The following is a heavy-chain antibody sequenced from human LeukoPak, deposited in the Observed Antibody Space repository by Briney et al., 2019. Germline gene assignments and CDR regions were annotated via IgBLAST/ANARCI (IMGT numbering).Heavy chain of an antibody. CDR3: ARKWAAIAYFDY. Sequence: SETLSLTCSVSGASISSTNDYWAWIRQPPGKGLEWIGSVFYTGPTSYNPSLKSRLTLSVDTSNNQYSLRLSSVTAADTAVYYCARKWAAIAYFDYWGQGTLVTVSS. D-gene: IGHD6-25*01. J-gene: IGHJ4*02. CDR2: VFYTGPT. CDR1: GASISSTNDY. V-gene: IGHV4-39*07.